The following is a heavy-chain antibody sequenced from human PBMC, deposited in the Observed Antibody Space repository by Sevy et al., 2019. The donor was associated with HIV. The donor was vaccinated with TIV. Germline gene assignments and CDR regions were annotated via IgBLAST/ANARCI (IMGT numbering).Heavy chain of an antibody. D-gene: IGHD3-22*01. CDR3: AGHYYDTSGSYGMDV. CDR2: INHSGST. J-gene: IGHJ6*02. Sequence: SETLSLTCAVYGGSFSGYYWSWIRQPPGKGLEWIGEINHSGSTNYNPSLKSRVTISVDTSKNQFSLKLSSVTAADTAVYYSAGHYYDTSGSYGMDVWGQGTTVTVSS. V-gene: IGHV4-34*01. CDR1: GGSFSGYY.